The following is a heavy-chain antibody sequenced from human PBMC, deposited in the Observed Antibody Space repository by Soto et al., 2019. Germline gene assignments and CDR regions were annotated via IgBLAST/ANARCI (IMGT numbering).Heavy chain of an antibody. J-gene: IGHJ5*02. D-gene: IGHD3-3*01. CDR1: GYTFTSYG. Sequence: VASVKVSCKASGYTFTSYGISWVRQAPGQGLEWMGWISAYNGNTNYAQKLQGRVTMTTDTSTSTAYMELRSLRSDDTAVYYCARSNYYDFWSGYYNWFDPWGQGTLVTVSS. CDR2: ISAYNGNT. V-gene: IGHV1-18*04. CDR3: ARSNYYDFWSGYYNWFDP.